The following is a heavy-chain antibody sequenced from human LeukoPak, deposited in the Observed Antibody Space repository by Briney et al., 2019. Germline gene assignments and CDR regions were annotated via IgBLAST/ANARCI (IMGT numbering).Heavy chain of an antibody. Sequence: KAGGSLRLSCAASGFTFSSYSMNWVRQAPGKGLEWVSSISSSSNYIYYADSVKGRFTISRDNAKNSLYLQMNSLRAEDTAVYYCARDPPIAAAGTIGFDYWGQGTLVTVSS. D-gene: IGHD6-13*01. J-gene: IGHJ4*02. V-gene: IGHV3-21*01. CDR1: GFTFSSYS. CDR3: ARDPPIAAAGTIGFDY. CDR2: ISSSSNYI.